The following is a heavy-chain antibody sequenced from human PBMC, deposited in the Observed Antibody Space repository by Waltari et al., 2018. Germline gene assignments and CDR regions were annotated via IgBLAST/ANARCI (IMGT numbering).Heavy chain of an antibody. V-gene: IGHV2-70*04. J-gene: IGHJ3*02. CDR1: GFSLSTSGMR. Sequence: QVTLKESGPALVKPTQTLTLTCTFSGFSLSTSGMRVSWIRQPPGKALEWLARIDWDDDKFYSTSLKTRLTISKDTSKNQVVRTMTNMDPVDTATYYCAGAAAAHDAFDIWGQGTMVTVSS. CDR3: AGAAAAHDAFDI. CDR2: IDWDDDK. D-gene: IGHD6-13*01.